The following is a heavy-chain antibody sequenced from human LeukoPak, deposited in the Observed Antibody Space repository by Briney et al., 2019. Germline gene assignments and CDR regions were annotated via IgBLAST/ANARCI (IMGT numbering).Heavy chain of an antibody. CDR3: AADFPGSGRLSDY. Sequence: SVKVSCKASGGTFSSYAISWVRQASGQGLEWMGGIIPIFGTANYAQKFQGRVTITADESTSTAYMELSSLRSEDTAVYYCAADFPGSGRLSDYWGQGTLVTVSS. J-gene: IGHJ4*02. CDR1: GGTFSSYA. D-gene: IGHD1-26*01. CDR2: IIPIFGTA. V-gene: IGHV1-69*01.